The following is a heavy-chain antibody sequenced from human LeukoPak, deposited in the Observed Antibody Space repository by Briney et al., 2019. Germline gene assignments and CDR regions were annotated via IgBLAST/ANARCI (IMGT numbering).Heavy chain of an antibody. V-gene: IGHV3-30*18. CDR3: AKPDGSGSYALN. D-gene: IGHD3-10*01. J-gene: IGHJ4*02. CDR2: ISSDGENK. Sequence: TGGSLRLSCAASVFTFSIFGFHWVRHAPGKGLEWVALISSDGENKYYAASVKGRLTISRDNSKNTLYLQMNSLRTEDTAMYYCAKPDGSGSYALNWGQGTLVTVSS. CDR1: VFTFSIFG.